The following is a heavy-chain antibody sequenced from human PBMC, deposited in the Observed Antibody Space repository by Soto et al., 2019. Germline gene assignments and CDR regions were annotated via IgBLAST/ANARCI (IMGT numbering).Heavy chain of an antibody. Sequence: ELQLLESGGGLAQPGGSLRLSCAASGFTFSSYGMNWVRQAPGKGLEWVSALSGSGDTTYYADSVRGRFSISRDNSKNTLYRQTSSLRGEDTAVYYCAKGTQFFYYYAMDVWGQGTTVTVSS. CDR2: LSGSGDTT. CDR1: GFTFSSYG. V-gene: IGHV3-23*01. J-gene: IGHJ6*02. CDR3: AKGTQFFYYYAMDV.